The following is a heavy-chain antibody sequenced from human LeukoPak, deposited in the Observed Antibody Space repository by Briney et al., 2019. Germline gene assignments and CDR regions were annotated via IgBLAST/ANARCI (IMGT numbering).Heavy chain of an antibody. CDR3: ARKYCTGAKCYFDS. CDR2: ISSYSGDA. D-gene: IGHD2-8*02. J-gene: IGHJ4*02. V-gene: IGHV1-18*01. CDR1: GYTFTKYA. Sequence: ASVKVSCKASGYTFTKYAISWVRQAPGQGLEWMGWISSYSGDANYAQNLQGRVTMTTDTSTSIAYMELRSLRSDDTAIYFCARKYCTGAKCYFDSWGQGTLVTVSS.